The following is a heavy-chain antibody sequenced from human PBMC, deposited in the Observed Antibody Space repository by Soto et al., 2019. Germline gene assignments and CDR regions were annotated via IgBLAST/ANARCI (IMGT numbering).Heavy chain of an antibody. D-gene: IGHD2-2*03. J-gene: IGHJ4*02. CDR1: GFTFSNYG. V-gene: IGHV3-30*18. CDR3: AKDGYCSTTSCYFDN. Sequence: GGSLRLSCAASGFTFSNYGMHWVRQAPGKGLEWVAVISYDGSNKYYADSVKGRFTISRDNSKNTLYLQMNSLRAEDTAVYYCAKDGYCSTTSCYFDNWGQGTLVTVSS. CDR2: ISYDGSNK.